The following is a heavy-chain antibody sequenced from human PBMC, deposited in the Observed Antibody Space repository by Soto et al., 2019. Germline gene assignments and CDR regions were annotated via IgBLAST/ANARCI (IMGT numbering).Heavy chain of an antibody. V-gene: IGHV3-30*18. Sequence: VGSLRLSCAASGFTFSSYGMHWVRQAPGKGLEWVAVISYDGSNKYYADSVKGRFTISRDNSKNTLYLQMNSLRAEDTAVYYCAKWAFDYLVAATSQYYFDYWGQGTLVTVSS. CDR1: GFTFSSYG. D-gene: IGHD2-15*01. CDR2: ISYDGSNK. CDR3: AKWAFDYLVAATSQYYFDY. J-gene: IGHJ4*02.